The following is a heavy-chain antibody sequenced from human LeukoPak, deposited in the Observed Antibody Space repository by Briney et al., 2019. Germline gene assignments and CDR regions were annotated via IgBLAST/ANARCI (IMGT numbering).Heavy chain of an antibody. J-gene: IGHJ4*02. D-gene: IGHD6-19*01. V-gene: IGHV3-48*03. CDR3: ASMGIAVAGGNFDY. CDR2: ISSSGSTM. CDR1: GFTFSSYE. Sequence: GGSLRLSCAASGFTFSSYEMNWVRQAPGKGLEWVSYISSSGSTMYYADSVKGRFTISRDNAKNSLYLQMNSLRAEDTAVYYCASMGIAVAGGNFDYWGQGTLVTVSS.